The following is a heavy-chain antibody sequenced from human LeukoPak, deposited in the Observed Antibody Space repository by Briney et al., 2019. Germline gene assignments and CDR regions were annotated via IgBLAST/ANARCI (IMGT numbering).Heavy chain of an antibody. D-gene: IGHD1-26*01. CDR2: ISYDGTNK. V-gene: IGHV3-30*18. CDR1: GFTFSSYV. CDR3: AKDSGSYYIDY. J-gene: IGHJ4*02. Sequence: PGRSLRLSCAASGFTFSSYVMHWVRQAPGKGLEWVAVISYDGTNKYYADSVKGRFTISRDSSKNTLYLQMNSLRAEDTAVYYCAKDSGSYYIDYWGQGTLVTVSS.